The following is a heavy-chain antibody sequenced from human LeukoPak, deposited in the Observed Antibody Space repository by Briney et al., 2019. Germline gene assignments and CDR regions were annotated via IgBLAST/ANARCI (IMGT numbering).Heavy chain of an antibody. CDR2: IYPGDSDT. D-gene: IGHD2-2*01. V-gene: IGHV5-51*01. CDR3: ATADCSSTSCYRWVNWFDP. CDR1: GYSFTSYW. Sequence: GESLKISCKGSGYSFTSYWIGWVRQMPGKGLEWMGIIYPGDSDTRYSPSFQSQVTISADKSISTAYLQWSSLKASDTAMYYCATADCSSTSCYRWVNWFDPWGQGTLVTVSS. J-gene: IGHJ5*02.